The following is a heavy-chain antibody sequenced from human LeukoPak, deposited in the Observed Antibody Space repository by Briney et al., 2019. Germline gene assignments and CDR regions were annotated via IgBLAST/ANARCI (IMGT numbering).Heavy chain of an antibody. CDR2: TIPLFGRA. CDR1: GGTFGTHT. J-gene: IGHJ3*02. Sequence: SVKVSCKVSGGTFGTHTFGWVRQAPGQGLEWMGGTIPLFGRANYAQKFQDRVTITTDESTTTVYMELRNLRFEDTAVYYCARVVFTFRNAFDIWGQGTTIIVSS. V-gene: IGHV1-69*05. CDR3: ARVVFTFRNAFDI. D-gene: IGHD2-15*01.